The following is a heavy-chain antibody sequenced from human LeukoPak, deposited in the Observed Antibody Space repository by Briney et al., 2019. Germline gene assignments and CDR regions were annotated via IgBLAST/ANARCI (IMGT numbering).Heavy chain of an antibody. Sequence: SETLSLTCSVSGDSLNKNFWSWIRQPPGKGLEWIGYIFHSGTINYSPSLKSRVSISLDASKNQFSLMLTSVTAADAAVYYCARRMITTSDTFDLWGQGTMVTVSS. J-gene: IGHJ3*01. CDR2: IFHSGTI. CDR1: GDSLNKNF. CDR3: ARRMITTSDTFDL. D-gene: IGHD3-16*01. V-gene: IGHV4-59*01.